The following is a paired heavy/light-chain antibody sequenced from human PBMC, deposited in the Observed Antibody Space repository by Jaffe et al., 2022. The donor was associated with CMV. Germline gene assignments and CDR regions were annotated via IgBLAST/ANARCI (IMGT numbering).Heavy chain of an antibody. J-gene: IGHJ4*02. Sequence: QVHLVQSGAEVKKPGASVKVSCKASGYTFTNYAMHWVRQAPGQRLEWMGWINAGNGNTKYSQKFQGRVTITRDTSASTAYMELSSLRSEDTAVYYCARGPQFDFWSGYYMQENYFDYWGQGTLVTVSS. CDR1: GYTFTNYA. CDR3: ARGPQFDFWSGYYMQENYFDY. CDR2: INAGNGNT. V-gene: IGHV1-3*01. D-gene: IGHD3-3*01.
Light chain of an antibody. CDR3: QQYGSSPYT. CDR2: GAS. CDR1: QSVSSSY. Sequence: EIVLTQSPGTLSLSPGERATLPCRASQSVSSSYLAWYQQKPGQAPRLLIYGASSRATGIPDRFSGSGSGTDFTLTISRLEPEDFAVYYCQQYGSSPYTFGQGTKLEIK. V-gene: IGKV3-20*01. J-gene: IGKJ2*01.